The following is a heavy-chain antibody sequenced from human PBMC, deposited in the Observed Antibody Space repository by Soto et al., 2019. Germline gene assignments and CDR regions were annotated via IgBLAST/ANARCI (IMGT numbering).Heavy chain of an antibody. Sequence: QVQVVQSGAEVKKPGASVKVSCKASGYTFTSYAMHWVRQAPGHRLEWMGWINTAKGYTKYSQMFQGRVTIARDTSESTAYLELSSLSSEDTAVYDCVRGSSSATTFYFDLWGRGTLVTVSS. D-gene: IGHD4-17*01. V-gene: IGHV1-3*04. CDR2: INTAKGYT. CDR3: VRGSSSATTFYFDL. J-gene: IGHJ2*01. CDR1: GYTFTSYA.